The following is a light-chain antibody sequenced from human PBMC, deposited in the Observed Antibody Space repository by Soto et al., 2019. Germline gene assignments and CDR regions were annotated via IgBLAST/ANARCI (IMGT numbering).Light chain of an antibody. CDR1: QRVSNNY. Sequence: EIVLTQSPGTLSLSPGERATLSCRASQRVSNNYLAWYQQKPGQAPRLLIYGASSRATGIPDRFSGSGSGTDFTLTISRLEPEDFAVDYCQQYDTSPVVTFGPGTKVDIK. V-gene: IGKV3-20*01. CDR2: GAS. CDR3: QQYDTSPVVT. J-gene: IGKJ3*01.